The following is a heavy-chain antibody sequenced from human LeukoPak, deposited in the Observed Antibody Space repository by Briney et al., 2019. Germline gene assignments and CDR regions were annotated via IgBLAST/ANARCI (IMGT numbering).Heavy chain of an antibody. CDR1: GDSISSSNSY. CDR3: ARQKPYDTGGYPGNGVYFDY. Sequence: SETLSLTCTVSGDSISSSNSYWGWIRQPPGKGLEWIGSIYYSGNTYYNASLKSRVTISVDTSKNQFSLKLTSVTAADTAVYYCARQKPYDTGGYPGNGVYFDYWGQGTLVTVSS. D-gene: IGHD3-22*01. CDR2: IYYSGNT. J-gene: IGHJ4*02. V-gene: IGHV4-39*01.